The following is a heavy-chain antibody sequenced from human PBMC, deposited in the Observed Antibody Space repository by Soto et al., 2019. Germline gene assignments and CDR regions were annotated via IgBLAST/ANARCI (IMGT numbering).Heavy chain of an antibody. CDR3: ARGGRSGSSGYYNPSFDS. V-gene: IGHV3-30*03. J-gene: IGHJ4*02. CDR2: ISYDGNNT. CDR1: GFRFSDYG. D-gene: IGHD3-22*01. Sequence: QVQLVQTGGGAVLPGRSLSLSCAASGFRFSDYGMHWVRQAPGKGLEWAAVISYDGNNTYYADSVKGRFTISRDNSKNTLYLQMEGLRLEDTAVYYCARGGRSGSSGYYNPSFDSWGQGTLVFVSS.